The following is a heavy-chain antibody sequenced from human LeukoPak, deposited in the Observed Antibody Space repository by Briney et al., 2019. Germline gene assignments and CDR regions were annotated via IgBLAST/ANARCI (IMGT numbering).Heavy chain of an antibody. CDR2: INPNSGGT. D-gene: IGHD1-7*01. V-gene: IGHV1-2*02. J-gene: IGHJ4*02. CDR3: VQFELDY. Sequence: GASVTVSCKASGYTFTGYYMHWVLQAPGQGLEWMGWINPNSGGTNYAQKFQGRVTMTRDTSISTAYMDLSRLRSDDTAVYYCVQFELDYWGQGTLVTVSS. CDR1: GYTFTGYY.